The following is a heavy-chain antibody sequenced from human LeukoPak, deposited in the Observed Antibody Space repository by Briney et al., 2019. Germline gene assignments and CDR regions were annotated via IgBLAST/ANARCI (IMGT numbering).Heavy chain of an antibody. J-gene: IGHJ4*02. CDR2: INPNSGGT. V-gene: IGHV1-2*02. CDR3: ATGTAVYGEGTLDY. D-gene: IGHD4-17*01. CDR1: GYTFTGYY. Sequence: ASVKVSCKASGYTFTGYYMHWVRQAPGQGLEWMGWINPNSGGTNYAQDFHGRVTMTRDTSISTAYMELSRLRSDDTAVYCCATGTAVYGEGTLDYWGQGTLVTVSS.